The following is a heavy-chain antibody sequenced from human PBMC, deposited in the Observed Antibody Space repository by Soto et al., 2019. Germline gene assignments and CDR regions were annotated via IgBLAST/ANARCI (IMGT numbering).Heavy chain of an antibody. CDR1: GYTFTSYA. D-gene: IGHD3-9*01. V-gene: IGHV1-3*01. Sequence: QVQLVQSGAEVKKPGASVKVSCKASGYTFTSYAMHWVRQAPGQRLEWMGWINAGNGNTKYSQKFQGRVTITRDTSARKDYMELSRLRSEDTAVYYGAISSGRWFRWFDPWGQGTLVTVSS. CDR2: INAGNGNT. J-gene: IGHJ5*02. CDR3: AISSGRWFRWFDP.